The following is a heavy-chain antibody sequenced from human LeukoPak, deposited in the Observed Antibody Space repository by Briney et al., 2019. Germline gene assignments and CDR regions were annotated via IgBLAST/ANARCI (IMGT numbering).Heavy chain of an antibody. CDR2: ISNGKT. Sequence: GGSLRLSCAASGFPFSSHAMGWVRQPPGKGLEWVAAISNGKTYYADSVRGRFAISRDDSTNTVYLHMNSLRDEDTALYHCVREAGYCAPVCVKTNWFDPWGQGTLVTVSS. CDR3: VREAGYCAPVCVKTNWFDP. V-gene: IGHV3-23*01. J-gene: IGHJ5*02. D-gene: IGHD2-15*01. CDR1: GFPFSSHA.